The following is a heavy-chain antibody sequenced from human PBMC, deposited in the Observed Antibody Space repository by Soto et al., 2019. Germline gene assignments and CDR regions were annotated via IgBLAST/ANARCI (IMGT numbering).Heavy chain of an antibody. J-gene: IGHJ5*02. CDR2: ISGSGSSI. CDR1: GFTFSNYA. D-gene: IGHD6-13*01. V-gene: IGHV3-23*01. CDR3: AKWGDSSSWKNWFDP. Sequence: EVQLLESGGGLVQPGGSLRLSCAASGFTFSNYAMTWVRQAPGKGLEWVSGISGSGSSIYYADSVKGRFTISRDNSKNTLYLQVNSLRAEDTAVYYCAKWGDSSSWKNWFDPWGQGTLVTVSS.